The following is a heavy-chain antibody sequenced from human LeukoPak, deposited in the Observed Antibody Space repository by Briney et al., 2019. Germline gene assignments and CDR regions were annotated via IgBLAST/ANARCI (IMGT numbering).Heavy chain of an antibody. J-gene: IGHJ4*02. D-gene: IGHD3-3*01. CDR2: INPNSGGT. V-gene: IGHV1-2*02. CDR1: GYTFTGYY. Sequence: GASVKVSCKASGYTFTGYYMHWVRQAPGQGLEWMGWINPNSGGTNYAQKFQGRVTMTRDTSISTAYMELSRLRSDDTAVYYCARSYDFWSGYYKPFDYWGQGTLVTVSS. CDR3: ARSYDFWSGYYKPFDY.